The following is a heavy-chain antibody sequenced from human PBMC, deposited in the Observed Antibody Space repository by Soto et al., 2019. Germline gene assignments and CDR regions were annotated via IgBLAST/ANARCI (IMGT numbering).Heavy chain of an antibody. CDR2: VSFSGTT. CDR1: GDSISRSGSH. CDR3: TNNGRGYSGYDYDF. J-gene: IGHJ4*02. D-gene: IGHD5-12*01. V-gene: IGHV4-39*01. Sequence: SETLSLTCSVSGDSISRSGSHWGWIRQPPGKGLEWIGAVSFSGTTYDHPSLKSRVTISVDTSKNQFSLSLRSVTAADTAVYYCTNNGRGYSGYDYDFWGQGAQVTVSS.